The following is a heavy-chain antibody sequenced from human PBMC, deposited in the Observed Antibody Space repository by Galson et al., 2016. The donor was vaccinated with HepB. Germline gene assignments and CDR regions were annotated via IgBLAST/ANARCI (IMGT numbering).Heavy chain of an antibody. CDR3: ARPDYYYYAMDV. CDR1: GYTFTNYA. CDR2: ISAYNGNT. Sequence: SVKVSCKASGYTFTNYAITWVRQAPGQGLEWMGWISAYNGNTNYAQKLQARVTMTTDTFTNTAYMELSSLTSDDTAVYYCARPDYYYYAMDVWGQGTTVTVSS. V-gene: IGHV1-18*01. J-gene: IGHJ6*02.